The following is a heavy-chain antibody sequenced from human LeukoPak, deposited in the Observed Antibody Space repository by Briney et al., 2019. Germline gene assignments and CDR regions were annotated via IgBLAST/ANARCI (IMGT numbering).Heavy chain of an antibody. CDR3: TTGVVLAANFYYYYMDV. CDR1: GFTFSNAW. D-gene: IGHD2-2*01. CDR2: IKSKTDGGTT. Sequence: RPGGSLRLSCAASGFTFSNAWMSWVRQAPGKGLEWVGRIKSKTDGGTTDYAAPVKGRFTLSRDDSKTTLYLQMNSLKTEDTAVYYRTTGVVLAANFYYYYMDVWGKGTTVTVSS. J-gene: IGHJ6*03. V-gene: IGHV3-15*01.